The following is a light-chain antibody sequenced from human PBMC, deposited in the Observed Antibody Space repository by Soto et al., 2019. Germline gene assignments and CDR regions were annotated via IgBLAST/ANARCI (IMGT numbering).Light chain of an antibody. V-gene: IGLV1-44*01. Sequence: QSVLTQPPSASGTPGQRVIISCSGSGSSIGTNTVNWYRQLPGTAPKLLIYGDNQRPSGVPDRLSGSKSGTSASLAISGLQSEDEADYYCAAWDGSLNNVLFGGGTKLTVL. CDR2: GDN. CDR3: AAWDGSLNNVL. CDR1: GSSIGTNT. J-gene: IGLJ2*01.